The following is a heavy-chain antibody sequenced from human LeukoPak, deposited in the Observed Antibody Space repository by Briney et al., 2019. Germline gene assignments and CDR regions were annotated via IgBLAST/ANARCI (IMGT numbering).Heavy chain of an antibody. CDR2: VYRGGGA. V-gene: IGHV3-53*01. Sequence: GGSLRLSCAASGFTVSSSFMSWVRQVPGKELEWVSVVYRGGGADYADSVKGRFTISRDNAENTLYMRMNSLRPEDTAVYYCARGYYSSSRFDSWGQGTLVTVSS. D-gene: IGHD6-13*01. CDR3: ARGYYSSSRFDS. J-gene: IGHJ4*02. CDR1: GFTVSSSF.